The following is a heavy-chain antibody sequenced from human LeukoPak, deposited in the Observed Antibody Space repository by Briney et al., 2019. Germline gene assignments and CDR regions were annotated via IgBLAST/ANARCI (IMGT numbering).Heavy chain of an antibody. CDR3: TTGDRTSTTAVDY. CDR2: IKSKTDGGTT. Sequence: ETLSLTCTVYGGSFSGYHWSWVRQAPGKGLEWVGRIKSKTDGGTTDYAAPVKGRFTISRDDSKNTLYLQMNSLKTEDTAVYYCTTGDRTSTTAVDYWGQGTLVTVSS. CDR1: GGSFSGYH. J-gene: IGHJ4*02. V-gene: IGHV3-15*01. D-gene: IGHD4-17*01.